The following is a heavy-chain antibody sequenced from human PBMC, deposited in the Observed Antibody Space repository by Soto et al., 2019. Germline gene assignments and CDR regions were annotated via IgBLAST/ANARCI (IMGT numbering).Heavy chain of an antibody. J-gene: IGHJ4*01. CDR2: TYYRSKWYY. CDR1: GDSVSSNSAG. Sequence: QVQLQQSGPGLVKPSQTLSLTCAITGDSVSSNSAGWSWVRQSPSRGLEWLGRTYYRSKWYYEYAVSVRGRITINPDTSKNQHSLQLNSVTPEDTAVYFCARGEQYSGRIFDYWGQGTLVTVSS. D-gene: IGHD1-26*01. CDR3: ARGEQYSGRIFDY. V-gene: IGHV6-1*01.